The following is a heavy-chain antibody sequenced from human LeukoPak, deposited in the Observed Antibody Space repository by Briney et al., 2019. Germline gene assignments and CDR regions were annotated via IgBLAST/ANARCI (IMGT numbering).Heavy chain of an antibody. CDR1: GFXFSSYE. D-gene: IGHD5-24*01. Sequence: PGGSLRLSCAASGFXFSSYEMNWVRQAPGKGLEWVSYISSSGSTIYYADSVKGRFTISRDNAKNSLYLQMNSLRAEDTAVYYCARESATTIDYWGQGTLVTVSS. CDR2: ISSSGSTI. CDR3: ARESATTIDY. J-gene: IGHJ4*02. V-gene: IGHV3-48*03.